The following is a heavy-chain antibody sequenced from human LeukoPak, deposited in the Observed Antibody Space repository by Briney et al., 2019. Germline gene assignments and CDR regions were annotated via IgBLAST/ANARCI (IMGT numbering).Heavy chain of an antibody. CDR3: ATTSSAGGIYYYYMDV. J-gene: IGHJ6*03. V-gene: IGHV1-8*01. Sequence: ASVTVSCKASGYTFTSYDINWVRQAPGQGLEWMGWMNPNRGNTGYAQKFQGRVTMTRNTSISTAYLELSSLRSEDTAVYYCATTSSAGGIYYYYMDVWGKGTTVTVSS. CDR2: MNPNRGNT. D-gene: IGHD6-13*01. CDR1: GYTFTSYD.